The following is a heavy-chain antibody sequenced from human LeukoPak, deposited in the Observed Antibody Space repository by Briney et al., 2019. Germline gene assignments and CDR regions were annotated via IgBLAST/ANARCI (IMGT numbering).Heavy chain of an antibody. CDR2: IYYSGST. CDR3: ARETYYYDSSAGAWFDP. Sequence: SETLSLTCTVSGASISSYYWSWIRQPPGKGLEWIGYIYYSGSTNYNPSLKSRVTISVDTSKNQFSLKLSSVTAADTAVYYCARETYYYDSSAGAWFDPWGQGTLVTVSS. D-gene: IGHD3-22*01. V-gene: IGHV4-59*01. J-gene: IGHJ5*02. CDR1: GASISSYY.